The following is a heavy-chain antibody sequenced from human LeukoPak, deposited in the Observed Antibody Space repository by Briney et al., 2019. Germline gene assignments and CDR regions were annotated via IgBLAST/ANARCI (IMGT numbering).Heavy chain of an antibody. V-gene: IGHV4-38-2*02. CDR3: AIETRLDSSGQRTLHAFDI. D-gene: IGHD3-22*01. Sequence: SETLSLTCNVSGYSISSGYYWGWIRQPPGNGLQWIGTIYHSGSTYYNTPLKSRVTISVATSKNQFSLKVNSVTAADTTVYYCAIETRLDSSGQRTLHAFDIWGQGTMVTVSS. J-gene: IGHJ3*02. CDR1: GYSISSGYY. CDR2: IYHSGST.